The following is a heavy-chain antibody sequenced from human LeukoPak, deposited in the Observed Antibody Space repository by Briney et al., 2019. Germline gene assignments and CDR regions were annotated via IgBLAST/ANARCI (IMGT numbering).Heavy chain of an antibody. CDR2: VYHSGIT. Sequence: SETLSLTSAVSVYSLSTGYYWGWIRLPPGKGLEWIGSVYHSGITYYNQSLKSRVTISVDTSKNQFSLKLSSVTGADTAVYYCARSVGYWGQGTLVTVSS. CDR3: ARSVGY. J-gene: IGHJ4*01. V-gene: IGHV4-38-2*01. CDR1: VYSLSTGYY.